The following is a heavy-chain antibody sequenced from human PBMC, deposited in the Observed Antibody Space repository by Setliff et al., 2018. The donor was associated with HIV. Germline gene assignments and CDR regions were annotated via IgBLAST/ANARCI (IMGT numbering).Heavy chain of an antibody. CDR3: ARAIPDYGDYYFDY. V-gene: IGHV1-8*02. CDR1: GYTFANYD. CDR2: MNPNSGNT. D-gene: IGHD4-17*01. Sequence: ASVKVSCKASGYTFANYDINWVRQATGQGLEWMGWMNPNSGNTGYAQKFQGRVTMTRSTSITTAYMELSSLRSEDTAVYYCARAIPDYGDYYFDYWGQGTLVTVSS. J-gene: IGHJ4*02.